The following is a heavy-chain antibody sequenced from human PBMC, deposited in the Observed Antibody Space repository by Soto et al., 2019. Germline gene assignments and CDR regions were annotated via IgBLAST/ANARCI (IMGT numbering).Heavy chain of an antibody. CDR1: GGSISSSSYY. J-gene: IGHJ4*02. Sequence: SETLSLTCTVSGGSISSSSYYWGWIRQPPGKGLEWIGSIYYSGSTYYNPSLKSRVTKSVDTSKSQFSLKLSSVTAADTAVYYCARFLLATTYFDYWGQGTLVTVSS. D-gene: IGHD5-12*01. CDR3: ARFLLATTYFDY. CDR2: IYYSGST. V-gene: IGHV4-39*01.